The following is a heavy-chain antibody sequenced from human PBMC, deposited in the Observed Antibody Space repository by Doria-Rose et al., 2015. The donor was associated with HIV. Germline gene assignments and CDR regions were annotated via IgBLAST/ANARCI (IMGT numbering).Heavy chain of an antibody. D-gene: IGHD3-22*01. J-gene: IGHJ4*02. V-gene: IGHV3-21*03. Sequence: VQLVQSGGGLVKPGGSLRLSCAASGFTFSRYSMNWVRQAPGKGLEWVSSISSSSEYIYYVDSVQGRFTISRDNAKNSVYLQMNSLRTEDTAVYYCARDHYDSGGYYSDWGQGTLVTVSS. CDR3: ARDHYDSGGYYSD. CDR1: GFTFSRYS. CDR2: ISSSSEYI.